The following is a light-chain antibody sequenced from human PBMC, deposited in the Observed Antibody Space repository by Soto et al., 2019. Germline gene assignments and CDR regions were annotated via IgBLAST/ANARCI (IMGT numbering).Light chain of an antibody. V-gene: IGKV3-20*01. Sequence: EIVLTQSPGTLSLSPGERATLSCRASQSVSSSYLAWYQQKPGQAPRLLIYGASSRATGIPDRFSGSGSGTDFTLTISSMEPEDFAVYYCQQYGRSTRYLGGGTKVEIK. CDR3: QQYGRSTRY. CDR1: QSVSSSY. CDR2: GAS. J-gene: IGKJ4*01.